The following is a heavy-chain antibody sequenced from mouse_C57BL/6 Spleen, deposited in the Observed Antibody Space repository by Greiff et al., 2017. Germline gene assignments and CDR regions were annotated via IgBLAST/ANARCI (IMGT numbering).Heavy chain of an antibody. J-gene: IGHJ4*01. Sequence: QVQLQQSGAELVRPGTSVKVSCKASGYAFTNYLIEWVKKRPGQGLEWIGVINPGSGGTNYNEKFKGKATLTADKSSSTAYLQLSSLTSEDSAVYFCAISHDGYYGYYAMDYWGQGTSVTVSS. CDR1: GYAFTNYL. D-gene: IGHD2-3*01. V-gene: IGHV1-54*01. CDR2: INPGSGGT. CDR3: AISHDGYYGYYAMDY.